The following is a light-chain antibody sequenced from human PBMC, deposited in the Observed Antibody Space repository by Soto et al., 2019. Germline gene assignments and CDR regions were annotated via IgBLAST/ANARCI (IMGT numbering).Light chain of an antibody. Sequence: DIQMTQSPSTLSASVGDRVTITCRASQRVTSWLAWYQQKPGKAPKLLIHDASILQSGVPSRFSGSGFGTEFTLTISSLQPDDFATYYCQQYDDFWTFGQGTKVDIK. V-gene: IGKV1-5*01. CDR2: DAS. CDR1: QRVTSW. CDR3: QQYDDFWT. J-gene: IGKJ1*01.